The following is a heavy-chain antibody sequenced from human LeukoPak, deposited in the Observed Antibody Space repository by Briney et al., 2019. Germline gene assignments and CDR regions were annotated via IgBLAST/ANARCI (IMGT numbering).Heavy chain of an antibody. J-gene: IGHJ6*02. CDR3: ASQNSGRDYYYGMDV. V-gene: IGHV5-51*01. Sequence: GESLKISCKGSGYRFTKYWIGWVRQMPGKGLEWMGVVYPGDSDTRYSPSFQGQVTISADKSISTAYLQWSSLKASDTAMYYCASQNSGRDYYYGMDVWGQGTTVTVSS. CDR1: GYRFTKYW. D-gene: IGHD6-19*01. CDR2: VYPGDSDT.